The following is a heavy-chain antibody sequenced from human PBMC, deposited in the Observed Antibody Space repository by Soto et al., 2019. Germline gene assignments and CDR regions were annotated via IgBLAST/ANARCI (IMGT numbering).Heavy chain of an antibody. Sequence: QVQLVQSGAEVKKPGASVNVSCKASGYTFIGYYIHWVRQAPGQGLEWMGRINPRSGDTTYAQKFRGRLTMTRDTSISTAYMELSSLRSDDTAVYYCGRDGVGATPLGWFDPWGQGSLVTVSS. V-gene: IGHV1-2*06. D-gene: IGHD1-26*01. CDR1: GYTFIGYY. CDR3: GRDGVGATPLGWFDP. CDR2: INPRSGDT. J-gene: IGHJ5*02.